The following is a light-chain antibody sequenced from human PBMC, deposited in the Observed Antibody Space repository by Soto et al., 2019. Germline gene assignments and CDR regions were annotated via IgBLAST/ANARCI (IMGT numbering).Light chain of an antibody. CDR3: QQYNDWPGGT. J-gene: IGKJ1*01. CDR1: QYVTTN. Sequence: EVVMTQSPDTLSVSPGERATLSCRASQYVTTNLAWYQQRPGQAPRLLIYGASTRATGIQARFSGSGSGREFKLTISSLQSEDFEVYYCQQYNDWPGGTFGQGTKVEIK. CDR2: GAS. V-gene: IGKV3-15*01.